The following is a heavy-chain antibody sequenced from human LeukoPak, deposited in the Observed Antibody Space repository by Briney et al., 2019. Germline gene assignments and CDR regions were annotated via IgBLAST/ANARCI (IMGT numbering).Heavy chain of an antibody. V-gene: IGHV3-23*01. CDR1: GFTFSSYG. D-gene: IGHD2-15*01. Sequence: GGSLRLSCAASGFTFSSYGMVWVRQAPGKGLEWVSAISGSVGSTYYADSVKGRFTISRDNSKNTLYLQMNSLRAEDTAVYYCAKDRSVVAAVYYYYGMDVWGQGTTVTVSS. CDR3: AKDRSVVAAVYYYYGMDV. CDR2: ISGSVGST. J-gene: IGHJ6*02.